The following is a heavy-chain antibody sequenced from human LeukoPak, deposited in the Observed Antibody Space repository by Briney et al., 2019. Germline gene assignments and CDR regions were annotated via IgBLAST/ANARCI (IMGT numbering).Heavy chain of an antibody. J-gene: IGHJ3*02. Sequence: GGSLRLSCAASGFTFSSYWMHWVRQAPGKGLVWVSRINSDGSSTSYADSVKGGFTISRDNAKNTLYLQMNSLRAEDTAVYYCARPGGYCSSTSCPAGAFDIWGQGTMVTVSS. CDR1: GFTFSSYW. CDR2: INSDGSST. D-gene: IGHD2-2*03. CDR3: ARPGGYCSSTSCPAGAFDI. V-gene: IGHV3-74*01.